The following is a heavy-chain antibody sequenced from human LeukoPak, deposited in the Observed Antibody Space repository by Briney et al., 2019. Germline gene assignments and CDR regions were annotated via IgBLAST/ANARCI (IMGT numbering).Heavy chain of an antibody. Sequence: ASVKVSCKTSGYTFTSYGISWVRQAPGQGLEWMGWINPNSGGTNYAQKFQGRVTMTRDTSISTAYMELSRLRSDDTAVYYCARLTTVTLLPPHWGQGTLVTVSS. V-gene: IGHV1-2*02. CDR1: GYTFTSYG. CDR2: INPNSGGT. J-gene: IGHJ4*02. D-gene: IGHD4-17*01. CDR3: ARLTTVTLLPPH.